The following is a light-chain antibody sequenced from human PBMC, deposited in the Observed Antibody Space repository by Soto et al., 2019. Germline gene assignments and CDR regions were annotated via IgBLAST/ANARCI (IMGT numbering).Light chain of an antibody. V-gene: IGLV2-8*02. J-gene: IGLJ1*01. Sequence: QSALTQPPSASNSPGQSVTISCTGTSSDVGGYNYVSWYQQHPGKAPKLMIYEVSKRSSGVPDRFSGSKSGNTASLTVSGLQAEDEADYYCNPYAGSINYVFGTGTKLTVL. CDR3: NPYAGSINYV. CDR2: EVS. CDR1: SSDVGGYNY.